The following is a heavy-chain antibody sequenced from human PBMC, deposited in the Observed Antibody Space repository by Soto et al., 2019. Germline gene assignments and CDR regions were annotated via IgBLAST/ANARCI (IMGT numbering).Heavy chain of an antibody. CDR2: ISGSGGST. CDR1: GFSFSSYG. CDR3: ARDRDGMDV. J-gene: IGHJ6*02. V-gene: IGHV3-23*01. Sequence: EVQLLESGGGLLQPGGSLRLSCAASGFSFSSYGMSWVRQGPGKGLEWVSGISGSGGSTYYADSVKGRFTISRDNSKNTLYLQMNSLRAEDTAVYYCARDRDGMDVWGQGTTVTVSS.